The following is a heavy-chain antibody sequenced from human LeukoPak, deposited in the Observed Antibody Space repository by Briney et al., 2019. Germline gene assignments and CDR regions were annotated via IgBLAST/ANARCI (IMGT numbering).Heavy chain of an antibody. J-gene: IGHJ4*02. CDR3: ARKGGSYPNANFDY. CDR1: GGSFSGYY. Sequence: SETLSLTCAVYGGSFSGYYWSWIRQPPGKGLEWIGEINHSGSTNYNPSLKSRVTISVDTSKNQFPLKLSSVTAADTAVYYCARKGGSYPNANFDYWGQGTLVTVSS. CDR2: INHSGST. V-gene: IGHV4-34*01. D-gene: IGHD3-16*02.